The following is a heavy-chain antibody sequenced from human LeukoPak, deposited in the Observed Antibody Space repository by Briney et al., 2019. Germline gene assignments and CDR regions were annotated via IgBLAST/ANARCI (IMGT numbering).Heavy chain of an antibody. J-gene: IGHJ6*02. V-gene: IGHV3-7*03. CDR3: ARRNAMDV. CDR1: GFTFSSYS. Sequence: GGSLRLSCAASGFTFSSYSMNWVRQAPGKGLEWVANINRDGSERYYVDSVKGRFTISRDDAKSSLYLQMNSLRAEDTAVYYCARRNAMDVWGQGTTVIVFS. CDR2: INRDGSER.